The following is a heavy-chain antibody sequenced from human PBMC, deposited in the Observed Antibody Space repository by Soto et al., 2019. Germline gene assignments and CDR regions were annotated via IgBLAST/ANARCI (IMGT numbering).Heavy chain of an antibody. D-gene: IGHD3-10*01. J-gene: IGHJ5*02. CDR3: ARDPSFGEFRFDP. V-gene: IGHV4-59*01. CDR2: IYYSGST. Sequence: PSETLSLTCTVSGGSISSYYWSWIRQPPGKGLEWIGYIYYSGSTNYNPSLKSRVTISVDTSKNQFSLKLSSVTAADTAVYYCARDPSFGEFRFDPWGQGTLVTVSS. CDR1: GGSISSYY.